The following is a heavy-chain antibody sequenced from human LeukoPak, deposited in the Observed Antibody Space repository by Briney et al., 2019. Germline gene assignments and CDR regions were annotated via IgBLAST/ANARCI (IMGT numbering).Heavy chain of an antibody. CDR3: ARANFLYCSSTTCLFDY. D-gene: IGHD2-2*01. J-gene: IGHJ4*01. CDR2: INPNSGDT. Sequence: ASVKVSCKASGYTFTDYYLHWVRQAPGQGFEWMGWINPNSGDTNYAQKFQGRVTMTRDTSISTAHMEMSRLRSDDTAVYYCARANFLYCSSTTCLFDYWGHGTLVTVSS. V-gene: IGHV1-2*02. CDR1: GYTFTDYY.